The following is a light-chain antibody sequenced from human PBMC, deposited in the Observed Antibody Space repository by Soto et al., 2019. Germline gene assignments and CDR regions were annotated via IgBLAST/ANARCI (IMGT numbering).Light chain of an antibody. CDR1: QSISKW. CDR2: DAS. CDR3: QQYQSYSPWT. J-gene: IGKJ1*01. Sequence: DIQMTQSPSTLSASVGDRVTITCRASQSISKWLAWHQQKPGKAPKLLIYDASSLESGVSSRFRGSGSGTEFTLTISSLQPDDFATYYCQQYQSYSPWTFGEGTKVDI. V-gene: IGKV1-5*01.